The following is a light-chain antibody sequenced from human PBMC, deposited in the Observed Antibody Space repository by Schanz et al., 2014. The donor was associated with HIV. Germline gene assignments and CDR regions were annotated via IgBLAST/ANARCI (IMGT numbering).Light chain of an antibody. CDR1: QSVSSN. V-gene: IGKV3D-15*01. Sequence: IVMTQSPATLSLSPGERATLSCRASQSVSSNLAWYQQKSGQAPRLLIYGASTRATGIPARFSGGGSGTEFTLTISSLQSEDVAVYYCQQYYSIPLTFGGGTRVEIK. CDR3: QQYYSIPLT. J-gene: IGKJ4*01. CDR2: GAS.